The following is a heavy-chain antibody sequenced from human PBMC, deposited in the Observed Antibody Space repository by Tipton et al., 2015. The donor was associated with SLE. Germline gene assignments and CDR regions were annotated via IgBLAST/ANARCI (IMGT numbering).Heavy chain of an antibody. CDR3: ARANGIVGGQVPYWYFES. CDR2: IYSGGSS. J-gene: IGHJ2*01. Sequence: SLRLSCAASGFTFSHYAMNWIRQAPGKGLEWVSVIYSGGSSYSADSVKGRFTISRDNSKNMLYLHMDSLRPEDTAVYYCARANGIVGGQVPYWYFESWGRGALVTVSS. CDR1: GFTFSHYA. D-gene: IGHD1-26*01. V-gene: IGHV3-23*03.